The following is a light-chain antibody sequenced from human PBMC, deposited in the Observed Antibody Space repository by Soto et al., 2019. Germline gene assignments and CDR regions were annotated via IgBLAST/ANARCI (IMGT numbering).Light chain of an antibody. Sequence: DIQMTQSPSTLSASVGDRVTITCRASHSISTSLAWYQQKPGKAPKVLIYEASNLQRWVPTRFSGGGFGTDFTLTISSVQPDDFATYYCQQYDSYWTFGQGTKVGIK. V-gene: IGKV1-5*03. CDR1: HSISTS. CDR2: EAS. J-gene: IGKJ1*01. CDR3: QQYDSYWT.